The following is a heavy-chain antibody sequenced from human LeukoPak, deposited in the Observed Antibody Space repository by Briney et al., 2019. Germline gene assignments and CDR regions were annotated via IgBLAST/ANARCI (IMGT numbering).Heavy chain of an antibody. CDR3: ARDVQSLRWSHDAFDI. D-gene: IGHD4-23*01. V-gene: IGHV1-18*01. CDR1: GYTFTSYG. J-gene: IGHJ3*02. Sequence: ASMKVSCKASGYTFTSYGISWVRQAPGQGLEWMGWISAYNGNTNYAQKLQGRVTMTTDTSTSTAYMELRSLRSDDTAVYYCARDVQSLRWSHDAFDIWGQGTMVTVSS. CDR2: ISAYNGNT.